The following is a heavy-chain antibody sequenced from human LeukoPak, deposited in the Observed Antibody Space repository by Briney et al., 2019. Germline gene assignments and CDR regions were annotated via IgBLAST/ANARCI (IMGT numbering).Heavy chain of an antibody. CDR3: AKGGVPYNWNYKPMDV. CDR2: ISWDGGST. V-gene: IGHV3-43D*03. Sequence: GGSLRLSCAASGFTFDDYGMHWVRQAPGKGLEWVSLISWDGGSTYYADSVKGRFTISRDNSKNSLYLQMNSLRAEDTALYYCAKGGVPYNWNYKPMDVWGKGTTVTVSS. J-gene: IGHJ6*03. D-gene: IGHD1-7*01. CDR1: GFTFDDYG.